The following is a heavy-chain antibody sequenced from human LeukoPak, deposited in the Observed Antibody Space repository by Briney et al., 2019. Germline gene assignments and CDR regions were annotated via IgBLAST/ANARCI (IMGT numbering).Heavy chain of an antibody. CDR3: AKDLFAYHGSGDPDY. V-gene: IGHV3-30*18. Sequence: GKSLRLSCAASGFTFSHYGMHWVRQAPGKGLEWVALISYDGSNQYYADSVKGRFTTSRDNSKNTLYLQMNSLRPDDTAVYYCAKDLFAYHGSGDPDYWGQGTLVTVSS. CDR2: ISYDGSNQ. CDR1: GFTFSHYG. J-gene: IGHJ4*02. D-gene: IGHD3-10*01.